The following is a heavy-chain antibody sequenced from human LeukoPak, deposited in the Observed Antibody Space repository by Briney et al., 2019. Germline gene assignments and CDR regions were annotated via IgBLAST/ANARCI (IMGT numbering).Heavy chain of an antibody. CDR2: INHSGST. V-gene: IGHV4-34*01. D-gene: IGHD2-15*01. J-gene: IGHJ4*02. Sequence: SETLSLTCAVYGGSFSGYYWSWIRQPPGKGLEWIGEINHSGSTNHNPSLKSRVTISVDTSKNQFSLKLSSVTAADTAVYYCASEGYCSGGSCYSAYWGQGTLVTVSS. CDR3: ASEGYCSGGSCYSAY. CDR1: GGSFSGYY.